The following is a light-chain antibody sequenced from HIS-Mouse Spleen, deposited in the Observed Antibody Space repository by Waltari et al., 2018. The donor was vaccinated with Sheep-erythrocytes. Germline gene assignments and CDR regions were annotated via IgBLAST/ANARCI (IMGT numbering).Light chain of an antibody. CDR2: QDS. J-gene: IGLJ2*01. CDR1: NLGDKY. CDR3: QAWDRSTEV. V-gene: IGLV3-1*01. Sequence: SYELTQPPSVSVSPGQTASITCSGDNLGDKYACWYQRKPGQSPVLVIYQDSKRPSGIAERFSGSNSGNTATLTISGTQAMDEADYYCQAWDRSTEVFGGGTKLTVL.